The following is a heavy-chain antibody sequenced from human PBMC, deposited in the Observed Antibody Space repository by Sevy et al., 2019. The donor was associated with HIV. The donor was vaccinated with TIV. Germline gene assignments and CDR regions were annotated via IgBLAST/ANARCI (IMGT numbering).Heavy chain of an antibody. J-gene: IGHJ6*02. V-gene: IGHV1-2*02. CDR2: INSDSVVT. CDR3: ARLTTKPTSDLYGMDV. Sequence: ASVKVSCKASGYIFTDYYIHWVRQAPGQGLEWMAWINSDSVVTNYAQRFQGEVTVTRDTSLSTAYLELIRLRSNDTAIYYCARLTTKPTSDLYGMDVWGQGTTVTVSS. CDR1: GYIFTDYY. D-gene: IGHD4-17*01.